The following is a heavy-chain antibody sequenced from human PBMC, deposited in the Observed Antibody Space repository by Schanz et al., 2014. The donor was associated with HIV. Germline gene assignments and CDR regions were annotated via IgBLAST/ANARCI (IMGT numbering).Heavy chain of an antibody. CDR2: VYIGDST. D-gene: IGHD6-6*01. CDR1: GFTISSNY. CDR3: ASTEFPYSSSSDYYYGMDV. V-gene: IGHV3-66*01. Sequence: EVQLLESGGGLVQPGGSLRLSCAASGFTISSNYMSWVRQAPGKGLEWVSVVYIGDSTFYANSVKGRFTISRDDSKNTLYLQMNSLRAGDTAVYYCASTEFPYSSSSDYYYGMDVWGQGTTVTVSS. J-gene: IGHJ6*02.